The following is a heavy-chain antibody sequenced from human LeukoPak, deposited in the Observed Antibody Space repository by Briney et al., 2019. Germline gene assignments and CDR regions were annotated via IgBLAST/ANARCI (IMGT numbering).Heavy chain of an antibody. CDR3: ARHTRVRDGYNLYCFDP. D-gene: IGHD5-24*01. CDR2: IWHSGTT. Sequence: PSETLSPTCTVSGGSISSSTYYWGWVRQPPGKGPEWIGSIWHSGTTYYNPSLKSRVTISVDTSKNQFSLKLTSVTAADTAVYYCARHTRVRDGYNLYCFDPWGQGTLVTVSS. V-gene: IGHV4-39*01. CDR1: GGSISSSTYY. J-gene: IGHJ5*02.